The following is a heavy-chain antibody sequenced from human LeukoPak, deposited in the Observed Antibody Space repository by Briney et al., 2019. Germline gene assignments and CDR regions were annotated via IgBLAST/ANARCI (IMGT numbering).Heavy chain of an antibody. Sequence: GRSLRLSCAASGFTFSSYGMHWVRQAPGKGLEWVAVVSYDGSNKYYADSVKGRFTISRDNSKNTLYLQMNSLRAEDTAVYYCAKDQTGKLDPWGQGTLVTVSS. J-gene: IGHJ5*02. V-gene: IGHV3-30*18. CDR2: VSYDGSNK. CDR3: AKDQTGKLDP. CDR1: GFTFSSYG.